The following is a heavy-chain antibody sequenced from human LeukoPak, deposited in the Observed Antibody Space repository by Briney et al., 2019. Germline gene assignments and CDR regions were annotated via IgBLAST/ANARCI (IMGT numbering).Heavy chain of an antibody. CDR2: INPSGGST. CDR1: GYTFTSYY. D-gene: IGHD5-18*01. Sequence: ASVKVSCKASGYTFTSYYMHWVRQAPGQGLEWMGIINPSGGSTSYAQKFQGRVTMTRDTSTSTVYMELSSLRSEDTAVYYCARAPRRYSYGYPLSVPWWFDPWGQGTLVTVSS. V-gene: IGHV1-46*01. J-gene: IGHJ5*02. CDR3: ARAPRRYSYGYPLSVPWWFDP.